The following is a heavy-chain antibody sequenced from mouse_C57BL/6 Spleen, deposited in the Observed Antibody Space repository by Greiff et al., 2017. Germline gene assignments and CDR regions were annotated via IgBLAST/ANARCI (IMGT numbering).Heavy chain of an antibody. J-gene: IGHJ4*01. CDR3: ARSYGSSRAIDD. V-gene: IGHV5-17*01. Sequence: DVQLVESGGGLVKPGGSLKLSCAASGFTFSDYGMHWVRQAPEKGLEWVAYISSGSSTIYYADTVKGRFTISRDNAKNTLFLQMTSLRSEDTAMYYCARSYGSSRAIDDWGQGTSATVSS. CDR1: GFTFSDYG. D-gene: IGHD1-1*01. CDR2: ISSGSSTI.